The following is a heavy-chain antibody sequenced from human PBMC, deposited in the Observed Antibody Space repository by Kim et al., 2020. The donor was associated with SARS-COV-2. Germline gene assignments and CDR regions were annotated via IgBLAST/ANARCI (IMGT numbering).Heavy chain of an antibody. V-gene: IGHV3-43*02. CDR3: VKDIETPFDP. J-gene: IGHJ5*02. CDR2: ISANADAV. CDR1: GFTFDDYA. Sequence: GGSLRLSCAAAGFTFDDYAMHWVRHAPGKGLEWISLISANADAVNYADSVKGRFTISRDNSRKSLYLQMNSLRIEDTALYYCVKDIETPFDPWGQGTLVTVSP.